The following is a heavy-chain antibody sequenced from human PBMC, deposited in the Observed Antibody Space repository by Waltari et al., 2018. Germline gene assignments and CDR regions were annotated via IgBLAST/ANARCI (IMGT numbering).Heavy chain of an antibody. D-gene: IGHD2-21*01. J-gene: IGHJ4*02. V-gene: IGHV1-69-2*01. Sequence: EVQLVQSGAEVKKPGATVKISCKASGYTFTDYYMHWVQQAPGKGLEWMGRVDPEDGETIEAEKFQGRVTITADTSTDTAYMELSSLRSEDTAVYYCATGLGELMVVIATDWGQGTLVTVSS. CDR3: ATGLGELMVVIATD. CDR2: VDPEDGET. CDR1: GYTFTDYY.